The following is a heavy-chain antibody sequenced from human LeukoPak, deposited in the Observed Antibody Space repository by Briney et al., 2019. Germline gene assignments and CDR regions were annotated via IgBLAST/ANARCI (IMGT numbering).Heavy chain of an antibody. CDR2: IYYSGST. V-gene: IGHV4-59*01. CDR1: GGSISSYY. CDR3: ASIEMATRYFDY. Sequence: PSETLSLTCTVSGGSISSYYWSWIRQPPGQGLEWIGYIYYSGSTNYNPSLKSRVTISVDTSKNQFSLKLSSVTAADTAVYYCASIEMATRYFDYWGQGTLVTVSS. J-gene: IGHJ4*02. D-gene: IGHD5-24*01.